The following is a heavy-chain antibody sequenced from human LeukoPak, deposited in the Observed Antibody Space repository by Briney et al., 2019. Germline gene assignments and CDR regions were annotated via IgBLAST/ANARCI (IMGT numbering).Heavy chain of an antibody. CDR1: GGSISSSSSY. V-gene: IGHV4-39*01. D-gene: IGHD3/OR15-3a*01. CDR2: IYYSGST. Sequence: SETLSLTCTVSGGSISSSSSYWGWIRQPPGKGLEWIGGIYYSGSTYYNPSLKSRVTISVDTSKNQFSLKLSSVTAADTAVYYWARHQFFDCLSPLDYWAREPWSPSP. J-gene: IGHJ4*02. CDR3: ARHQFFDCLSPLDY.